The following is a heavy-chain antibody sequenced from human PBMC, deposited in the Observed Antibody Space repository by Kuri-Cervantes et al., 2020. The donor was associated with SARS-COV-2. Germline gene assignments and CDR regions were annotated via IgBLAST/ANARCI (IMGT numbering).Heavy chain of an antibody. CDR3: ARDCSSPYKYYYYCYMDV. CDR2: ISSTSSYI. D-gene: IGHD6-13*01. CDR1: GFTFSSYS. V-gene: IGHV3-21*01. J-gene: IGHJ6*03. Sequence: LSLTCAASGFTFSSYSMNWVRQAPGKGLEWVSSISSTSSYIYYADSVKGRFTISRDNAKNSLYLQMNSLRAEDTAVYYCARDCSSPYKYYYYCYMDVWGKGTTVTVSS.